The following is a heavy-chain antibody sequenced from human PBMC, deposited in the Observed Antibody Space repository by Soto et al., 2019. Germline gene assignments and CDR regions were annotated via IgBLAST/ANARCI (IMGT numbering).Heavy chain of an antibody. CDR3: ARGYSFRQLWLLTNFAY. V-gene: IGHV1-69*01. CDR2: IIPIFGTA. CDR1: GGTFSSYA. Sequence: QVQLVQSGAEVKKPGSSVKVSCKASGGTFSSYAISWVRQAPGQGLEWMGGIIPIFGTANYAQKFQGRVTITADESTSTAYMELSSLRSEDTAVYYCARGYSFRQLWLLTNFAYWGQGTLVTVSS. J-gene: IGHJ4*02. D-gene: IGHD5-18*01.